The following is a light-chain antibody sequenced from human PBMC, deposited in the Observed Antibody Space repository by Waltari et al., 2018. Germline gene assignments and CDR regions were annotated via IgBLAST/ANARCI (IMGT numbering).Light chain of an antibody. CDR2: SSI. CDR3: AAWDDSLNGLYV. Sequence: QSVLTQPPSASGTPGQRVTISCSGSSSNIGGNTVNWYQHLPGTAPNLLICSSIQRPAGVPVRFSASKSGTSASLAISGLQSDDEGVYYCAAWDDSLNGLYVFGTGTKVTVL. CDR1: SSNIGGNT. V-gene: IGLV1-44*01. J-gene: IGLJ1*01.